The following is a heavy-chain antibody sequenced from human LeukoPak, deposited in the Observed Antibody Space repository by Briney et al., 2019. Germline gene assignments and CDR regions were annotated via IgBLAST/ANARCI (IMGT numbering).Heavy chain of an antibody. D-gene: IGHD6-13*01. CDR2: IYTSGST. CDR1: GGSISSYY. CDR3: ARDTPGIAAAGPYNWFDP. Sequence: SETLSLTCTVSGGSISSYYWSWIRQPAGKGLEWIGRIYTSGSTNYNPSLKSRVTMSVDTSKNQFSLKLSSVTAADTAVYYCARDTPGIAAAGPYNWFDPWGQGTLVTVSS. J-gene: IGHJ5*02. V-gene: IGHV4-4*07.